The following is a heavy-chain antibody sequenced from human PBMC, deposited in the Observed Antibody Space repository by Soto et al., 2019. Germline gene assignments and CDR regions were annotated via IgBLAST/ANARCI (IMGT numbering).Heavy chain of an antibody. Sequence: ASVKVSCKASGYTFTGYYMHWGRQAHGQGIERMGWINHNSGDTNYAQKFQGRVIMTRDTSISTAYMELSGLRSDDTAVYYCARGFYYDSGYWAAFDIWGQGTMVTVSS. CDR3: ARGFYYDSGYWAAFDI. CDR2: INHNSGDT. J-gene: IGHJ3*02. V-gene: IGHV1-2*02. D-gene: IGHD3-22*01. CDR1: GYTFTGYY.